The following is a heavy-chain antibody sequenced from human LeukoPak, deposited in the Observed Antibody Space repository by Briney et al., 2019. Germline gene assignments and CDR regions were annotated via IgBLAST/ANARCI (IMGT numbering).Heavy chain of an antibody. CDR2: ISYDGSNK. J-gene: IGHJ5*02. V-gene: IGHV3-30-3*01. CDR1: GFTFSSYA. Sequence: PGRSLRLSCAASGFTFSSYAMHWVRQAPGKGLEWVAVISYDGSNKYYADSVKGRFTISRDNSKNTLYLQMNSLRAEDTAVYYCAREYSFDPWGQGTLVTVSS. CDR3: AREYSFDP. D-gene: IGHD5-12*01.